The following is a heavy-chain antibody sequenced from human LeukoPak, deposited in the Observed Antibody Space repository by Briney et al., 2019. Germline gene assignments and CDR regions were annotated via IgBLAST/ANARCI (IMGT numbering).Heavy chain of an antibody. V-gene: IGHV3-7*01. CDR2: INQDGSEN. Sequence: GGSLRLSCAASGFTFNSYWMSWVRQAPGKGLEWVANINQDGSENYYLDSVKGRFTISRDNAKNSLYLQTNSLRAEDTAVYYCARGPLGYCSVTSCSFDSWGQGTLVTVSS. CDR1: GFTFNSYW. D-gene: IGHD2-2*01. J-gene: IGHJ4*02. CDR3: ARGPLGYCSVTSCSFDS.